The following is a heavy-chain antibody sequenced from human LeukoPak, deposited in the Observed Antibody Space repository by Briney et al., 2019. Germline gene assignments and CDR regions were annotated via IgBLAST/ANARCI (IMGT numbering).Heavy chain of an antibody. CDR2: IYSSGST. CDR3: TRERFRGPNYYFMDV. J-gene: IGHJ6*03. CDR1: GGSLSRYY. D-gene: IGHD3-10*01. Sequence: PSDTLSLTCTLSGGSLSRYYWSWIRRPAGKGREGIGRIYSSGSTDDNPSLKSRVTMSVDTSRNQFSLKLNSVTAADTAVYYCTRERFRGPNYYFMDVWGKGTTVTISS. V-gene: IGHV4-4*07.